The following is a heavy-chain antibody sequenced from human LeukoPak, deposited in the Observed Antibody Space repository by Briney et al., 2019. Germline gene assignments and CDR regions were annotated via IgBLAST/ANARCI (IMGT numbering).Heavy chain of an antibody. V-gene: IGHV4-34*01. CDR2: INHSGST. Sequence: PSETLSLTCAVYGGSFSGYYWSWIRQPPGKGLEWIGEINHSGSTNYNPSLKSRVTISVDTSKNQFSLKLGSVTAADTAVYYCAIQLERLYLYAFDIWGQGTMVTVSS. D-gene: IGHD1-1*01. CDR1: GGSFSGYY. CDR3: AIQLERLYLYAFDI. J-gene: IGHJ3*02.